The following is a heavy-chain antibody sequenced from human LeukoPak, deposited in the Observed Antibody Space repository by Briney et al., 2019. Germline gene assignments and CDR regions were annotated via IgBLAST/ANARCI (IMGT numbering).Heavy chain of an antibody. CDR1: GYTLTELS. CDR3: ARDQRGYGGNSDLGY. Sequence: ASVKVSCKVSGYTLTELSMHWVRQAPGKGLEWMGGFDPEDGETIYAQKFQGRVTITADESTSTAYMELSSLRSEDTAVYYCARDQRGYGGNSDLGYWGQGTLVTVSS. CDR2: FDPEDGET. V-gene: IGHV1-24*01. J-gene: IGHJ4*02. D-gene: IGHD4-23*01.